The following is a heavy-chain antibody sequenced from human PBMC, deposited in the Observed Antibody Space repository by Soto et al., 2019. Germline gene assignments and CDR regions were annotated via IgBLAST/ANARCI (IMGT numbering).Heavy chain of an antibody. J-gene: IGHJ4*02. V-gene: IGHV4-31*03. D-gene: IGHD6-19*01. CDR2: IYDGGST. CDR1: GGSISSGGYY. Sequence: QVELQESGPGLVKPSQTLSLTCTVSGGSISSGGYYWSWIRHHPGKGLEWIGYIYDGGSTYYNPSLKSRVPISVDTSKNQSSMKLSSVTAADTAVYYCESQATGWYPDYWGQGTLVTVSS. CDR3: ESQATGWYPDY.